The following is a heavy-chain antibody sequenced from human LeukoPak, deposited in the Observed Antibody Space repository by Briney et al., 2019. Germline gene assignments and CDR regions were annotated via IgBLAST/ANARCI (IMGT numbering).Heavy chain of an antibody. D-gene: IGHD4-11*01. CDR2: ISSSSSYI. CDR1: GFTFSSYS. Sequence: PGGSLRLSCAASGFTFSSYSMNWVRQAPGKGLEWVSSISSSSSYIYYADSVKGRFTISRDNAKNSLYLQMNSLRAEDTAVYYCARAQARYSNYLSGWFDPWGQGTLVTVSS. V-gene: IGHV3-21*01. CDR3: ARAQARYSNYLSGWFDP. J-gene: IGHJ5*02.